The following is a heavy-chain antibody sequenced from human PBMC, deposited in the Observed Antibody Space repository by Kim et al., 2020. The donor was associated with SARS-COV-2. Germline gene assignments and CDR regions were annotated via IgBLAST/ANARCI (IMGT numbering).Heavy chain of an antibody. CDR3: VRGDNYYDSSGYYSY. CDR1: GFTFSSYG. J-gene: IGHJ4*02. Sequence: GGSLRLSCAASGFTFSSYGMHWVRQAPGKGLEWVAVIWYDGSNKYYADSVKGRFTISRDNSKNTLYLQMNSLRAEDTAVYYCVRGDNYYDSSGYYSYWGQRTRVTVPS. D-gene: IGHD3-22*01. CDR2: IWYDGSNK. V-gene: IGHV3-33*01.